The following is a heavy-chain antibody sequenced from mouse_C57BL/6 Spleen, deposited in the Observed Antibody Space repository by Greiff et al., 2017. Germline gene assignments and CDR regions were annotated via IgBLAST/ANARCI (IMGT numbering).Heavy chain of an antibody. Sequence: QVQLQQPGAELVRPGSSVKLSCKASGYTFTSYWMDWVKQRPGQGLEWIGNIYPSDSETHYNQKFKDKATLTVDKSSSTAYMQLSSLTSEDSAVYYCARSHSNYDYWGQGTTLTVSS. J-gene: IGHJ2*01. CDR2: IYPSDSET. CDR1: GYTFTSYW. CDR3: ARSHSNYDY. D-gene: IGHD2-5*01. V-gene: IGHV1-61*01.